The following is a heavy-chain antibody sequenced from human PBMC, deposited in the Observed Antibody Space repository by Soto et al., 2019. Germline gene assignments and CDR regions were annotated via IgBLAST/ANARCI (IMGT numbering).Heavy chain of an antibody. J-gene: IGHJ4*02. Sequence: GGSLRLSCAASGFTFSSYSMNWVRQAPGKGLEWVSSISSSSSYIYYADSVKGRFTISRDNAKNSLYLQMNSLRAGDTAVYYCARDVHCSSTSCYLGAFRYETYYFDYWGQGTLVTVSS. D-gene: IGHD2-2*01. CDR1: GFTFSSYS. CDR2: ISSSSSYI. V-gene: IGHV3-21*01. CDR3: ARDVHCSSTSCYLGAFRYETYYFDY.